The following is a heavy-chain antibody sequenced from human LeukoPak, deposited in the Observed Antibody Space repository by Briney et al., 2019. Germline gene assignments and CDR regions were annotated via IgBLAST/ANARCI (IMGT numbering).Heavy chain of an antibody. J-gene: IGHJ5*02. CDR2: THNGGTT. V-gene: IGHV3-53*01. CDR3: ARDRGYSYPT. CDR1: GCTVSSNY. D-gene: IGHD5-18*01. Sequence: GGSLTLSCAASGCTVSSNYMSWVRQAPGKGLEWVSSTHNGGTTYYADSVKGRLTVSRDNSKNTLYLQMNSLRAEDTAVYYCARDRGYSYPTWGQGTLVTVSS.